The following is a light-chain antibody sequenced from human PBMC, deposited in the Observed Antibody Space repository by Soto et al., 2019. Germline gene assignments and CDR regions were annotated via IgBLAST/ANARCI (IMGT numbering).Light chain of an antibody. Sequence: DIVMTQSPLSLPVTPGEPASISCRSSQSLLHSNGYNYLDWYLQKPGQSPQLLNYLGSNRASGLPDRFSGSGSGTDFTLKISRVEAEDVGVYYCMQALQTPRTFGGGTKVEIK. J-gene: IGKJ4*01. CDR1: QSLLHSNGYNY. V-gene: IGKV2-28*01. CDR2: LGS. CDR3: MQALQTPRT.